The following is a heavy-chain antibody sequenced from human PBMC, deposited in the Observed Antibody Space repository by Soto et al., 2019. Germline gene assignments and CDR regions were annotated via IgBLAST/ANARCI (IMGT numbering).Heavy chain of an antibody. CDR1: GFTFSSYW. J-gene: IGHJ2*01. CDR2: ISSDGSST. D-gene: IGHD5-12*01. Sequence: EVQLVESGGGLVQPGGSLRLSCAASGFTFSSYWMHWVRQAPGKGLVWVSRISSDGSSTSYADSVKGRFTISRDNAKNTLYLQMNSLRAEDTAVYYCARSREWLRLQDFSWYFDLWGRGTLVTVSS. CDR3: ARSREWLRLQDFSWYFDL. V-gene: IGHV3-74*01.